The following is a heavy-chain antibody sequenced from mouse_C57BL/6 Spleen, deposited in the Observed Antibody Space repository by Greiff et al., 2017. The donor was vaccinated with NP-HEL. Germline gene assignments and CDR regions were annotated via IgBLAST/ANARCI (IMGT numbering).Heavy chain of an antibody. V-gene: IGHV1-50*01. CDR1: GYTFTSYW. Sequence: QVQLQQPGAELVKPGASVKLSCKASGYTFTSYWMQWVKQRPGQGLEWIGEIDPSDSYTNYNQKFKGKATLTVDTSSSTAYMQLSSLTSEDSAVYYCARSPYYYYGSRGYWYFDVWGTGTTVTVSS. CDR3: ARSPYYYYGSRGYWYFDV. J-gene: IGHJ1*03. CDR2: IDPSDSYT. D-gene: IGHD1-1*01.